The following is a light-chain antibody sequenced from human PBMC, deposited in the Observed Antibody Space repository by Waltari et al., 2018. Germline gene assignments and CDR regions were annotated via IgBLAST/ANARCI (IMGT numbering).Light chain of an antibody. J-gene: IGLJ3*02. V-gene: IGLV3-25*03. Sequence: SFELTQPPSVSVSPGQTASITCSGETLPNQYTYWYQQKAGQAPVLVIFKDTERPSGIPERFSGSSSGTVVTLTITGVGTEDEADYYCQSADSITTFEVFGGGTKLTVL. CDR2: KDT. CDR1: TLPNQY. CDR3: QSADSITTFEV.